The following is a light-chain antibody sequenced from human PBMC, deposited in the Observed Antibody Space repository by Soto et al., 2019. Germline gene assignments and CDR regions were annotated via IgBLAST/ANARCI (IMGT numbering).Light chain of an antibody. CDR1: SSNIGAGYD. J-gene: IGLJ2*01. Sequence: QSVLTQPPSVSGAPGQRVTISCTGSSSNIGAGYDVHWYQQLPGTAPKLLIYGNSNRPSGVPDRFSGSKSGTSASLAITGRQAEDEADYYCQSYDSSLSGYVVFGGGIKLTVL. V-gene: IGLV1-40*01. CDR3: QSYDSSLSGYVV. CDR2: GNS.